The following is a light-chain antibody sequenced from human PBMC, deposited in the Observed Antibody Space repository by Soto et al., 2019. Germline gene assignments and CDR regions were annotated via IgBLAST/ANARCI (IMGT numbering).Light chain of an antibody. J-gene: IGLJ1*01. V-gene: IGLV2-14*01. CDR2: EVT. CDR1: SSDIGSHDY. Sequence: ALTQPASVSGSPGQSITISCTGTSSDIGSHDYVSWYQHHPGKAPKLIIYEVTNRPSGVSDRFSGSKSGSTASLTISGLHAEEEADYHCTSYTSNTALVFGTGTKATVL. CDR3: TSYTSNTALV.